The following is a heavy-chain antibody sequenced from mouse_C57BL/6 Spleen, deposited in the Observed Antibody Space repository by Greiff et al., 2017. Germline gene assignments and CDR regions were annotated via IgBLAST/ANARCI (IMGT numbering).Heavy chain of an antibody. CDR2: IWGGGST. V-gene: IGHV2-9*01. CDR1: GFSLTSYG. D-gene: IGHD2-2*01. CDR3: AKRGLRDAMDY. J-gene: IGHJ4*01. Sequence: VMLVESGPGLVAPSQSLSITCTVSGFSLTSYGVDWVRQPPGKGLEWLGVIWGGGSTKYNSALMSRLSISKDNSKSQVFLKRNMLQTYDTAMYYCAKRGLRDAMDYWGQGTSVTVSS.